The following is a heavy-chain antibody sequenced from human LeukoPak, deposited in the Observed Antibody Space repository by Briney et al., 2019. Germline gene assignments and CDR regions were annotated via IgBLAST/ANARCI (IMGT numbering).Heavy chain of an antibody. V-gene: IGHV3-21*01. CDR2: ISSSSSYI. CDR3: ARDQGYSSYGD. Sequence: PGGSLRLSCAASGFTFSSYTMNWVRQAPGKGLEWVSCISSSSSYIHYADSVKGRFTISRDNAKNSLYLQMNSLRAEDTAVYYCARDQGYSSYGDWGQGTLVTVSS. CDR1: GFTFSSYT. D-gene: IGHD5-18*01. J-gene: IGHJ4*02.